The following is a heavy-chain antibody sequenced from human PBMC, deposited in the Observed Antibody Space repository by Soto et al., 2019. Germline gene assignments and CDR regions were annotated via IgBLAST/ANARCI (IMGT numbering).Heavy chain of an antibody. J-gene: IGHJ6*02. V-gene: IGHV3-30*18. CDR2: ISYDGSNK. Sequence: PGGSLRLSCAASGFTFSSYVMHWVRQSPGKGLEWVAVISYDGSNKYYADSVKGRFTISRDNSKNTLYLQMNSLRAEDTAVYYCAKDPRSSSPHYYYYYGMDVWGQGTTGTSP. D-gene: IGHD6-6*01. CDR1: GFTFSSYV. CDR3: AKDPRSSSPHYYYYYGMDV.